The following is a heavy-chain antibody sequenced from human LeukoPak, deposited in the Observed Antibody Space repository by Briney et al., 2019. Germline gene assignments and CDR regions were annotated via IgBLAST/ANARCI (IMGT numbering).Heavy chain of an antibody. CDR3: ARAQRYHQND. CDR2: IYSGGST. J-gene: IGHJ4*02. V-gene: IGHV3-53*04. Sequence: PGGSLRLSCAASGFTVSSNYMSWVRQAPGKGLEWVSVIYSGGSTYYADSVKGRFTISRHYSKNTLYLQMNSLRAEDTAVYYCARAQRYHQNDWGQGTLVTVSS. D-gene: IGHD1-14*01. CDR1: GFTVSSNY.